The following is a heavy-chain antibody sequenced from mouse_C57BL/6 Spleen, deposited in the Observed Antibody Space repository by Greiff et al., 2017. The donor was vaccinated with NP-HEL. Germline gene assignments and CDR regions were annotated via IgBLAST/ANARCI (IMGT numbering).Heavy chain of an antibody. Sequence: EVKVVESGGGLVKPGGSLKLSCAASGFTFSDYGMHWVRQAPETGLEWVAYISIGSTTIYYADPEQGRFPIYRANAKNTLFLQMTSLRSEDTAMYYCARRGNYGYAMDYWGQGTSVTVSS. D-gene: IGHD2-1*01. J-gene: IGHJ4*01. V-gene: IGHV5-17*01. CDR2: ISIGSTTI. CDR3: ARRGNYGYAMDY. CDR1: GFTFSDYG.